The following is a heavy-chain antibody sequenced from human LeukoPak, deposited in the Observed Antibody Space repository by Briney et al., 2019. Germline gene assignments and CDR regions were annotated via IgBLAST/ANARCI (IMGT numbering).Heavy chain of an antibody. CDR1: RVTFIRYS. D-gene: IGHD5-18*01. CDR3: AREEAARFDY. Sequence: GGSLRLSCADPRVTFIRYSINWVRQAPGKGLEWVSSISSSSSYIYYADSVKGRFTISRDNAKNSLYLQMNSLRAEDTAVYYCAREEAARFDYWGQGTLVTVSS. V-gene: IGHV3-21*01. J-gene: IGHJ4*02. CDR2: ISSSSSYI.